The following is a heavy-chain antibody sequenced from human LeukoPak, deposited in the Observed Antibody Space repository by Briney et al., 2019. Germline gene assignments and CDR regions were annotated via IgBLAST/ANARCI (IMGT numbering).Heavy chain of an antibody. CDR1: GGSFSGYY. D-gene: IGHD2-21*02. V-gene: IGHV4-31*11. CDR2: IYYSGST. Sequence: SETLSLTCAVYGGSFSGYYWSWIRQHPGKGLEWIGYIYYSGSTYYNPSLKSRVTISVDTSKNQFSLKLSSVTAADTAVYYCARYCGGDCSAPSYNWFDPWGQGTLVTVSS. CDR3: ARYCGGDCSAPSYNWFDP. J-gene: IGHJ5*02.